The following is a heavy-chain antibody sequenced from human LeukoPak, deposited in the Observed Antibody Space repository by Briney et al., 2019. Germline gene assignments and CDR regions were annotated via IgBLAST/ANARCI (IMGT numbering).Heavy chain of an antibody. CDR3: RVVIMDPNYFDY. J-gene: IGHJ4*02. CDR1: GGSISSSSYY. CDR2: MYYSGST. Sequence: SGTLSLTCSVSGGSISSSSYYWGWIRQPPGKGLEWIGSMYYSGSTYYNPSLKSRVTISVDTSKNQFSLKLSSVTAADTAVYYCRVVIMDPNYFDYWGQGTLVTVSS. D-gene: IGHD3-3*01. V-gene: IGHV4-39*01.